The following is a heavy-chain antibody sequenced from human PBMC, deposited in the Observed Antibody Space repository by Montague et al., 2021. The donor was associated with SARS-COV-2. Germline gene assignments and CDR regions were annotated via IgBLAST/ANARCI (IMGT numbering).Heavy chain of an antibody. CDR1: GFTFGTYG. D-gene: IGHD3-10*01. Sequence: SLSLSFSGSGFTFGTYGMSWVRQAPGKGLEWVSGITGTTSGHKTYYADSVRGRFTISRDNSKNTVDLQMNRLRAEDTAVYFCAKDLWGDYGSGSSFQSWGQGTLVTVSS. J-gene: IGHJ4*02. V-gene: IGHV3-23*01. CDR3: AKDLWGDYGSGSSFQS. CDR2: ITGTTSGHKT.